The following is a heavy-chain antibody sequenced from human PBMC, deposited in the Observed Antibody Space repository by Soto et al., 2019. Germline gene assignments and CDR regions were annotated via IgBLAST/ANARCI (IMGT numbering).Heavy chain of an antibody. CDR2: ISYDGSNK. Sequence: PGGSLRLSCAASGFTSSSYAMHWVRQAPGKGLEWVAVISYDGSNKYYADSVKGRFTMSRDNPKSTLYLQMNSLRVEDTAVYYCTKRRNVLRFLEWSSGMEVWGQGTTVTVSS. J-gene: IGHJ6*02. CDR3: TKRRNVLRFLEWSSGMEV. D-gene: IGHD3-3*01. V-gene: IGHV3-30-3*02. CDR1: GFTSSSYA.